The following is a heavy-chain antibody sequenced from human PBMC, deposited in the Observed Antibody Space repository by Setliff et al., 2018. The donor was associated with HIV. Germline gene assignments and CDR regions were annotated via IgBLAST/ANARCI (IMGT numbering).Heavy chain of an antibody. CDR1: GYTFTSYA. Sequence: ASVNVSCKASGYTFTSYALHWVRQAPGQGIEWMGCINTNTGNQTYAQGFTGRVVFSLDPSVNTASLQINSLTPDDGGVYYCAVHRHAFDTGGQGTVVTVSS. CDR2: INTNTGNQ. V-gene: IGHV7-4-1*02. CDR3: AVHRHAFDT. J-gene: IGHJ3*02.